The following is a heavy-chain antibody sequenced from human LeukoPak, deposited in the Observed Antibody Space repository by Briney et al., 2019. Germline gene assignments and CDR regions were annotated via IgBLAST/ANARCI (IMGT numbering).Heavy chain of an antibody. CDR2: ISGSGGST. D-gene: IGHD5-24*01. J-gene: IGHJ4*02. CDR3: AKDFAANRPRWGVPTSSIDY. Sequence: GGSLRLSCAASGFTFSSYAMSWVRQAPGKGLEWVSAISGSGGSTYYADSVKGRFTISRDNSKNTLYLQMNSLRAEDTAVYYCAKDFAANRPRWGVPTSSIDYWGQGTLVTVSS. V-gene: IGHV3-23*01. CDR1: GFTFSSYA.